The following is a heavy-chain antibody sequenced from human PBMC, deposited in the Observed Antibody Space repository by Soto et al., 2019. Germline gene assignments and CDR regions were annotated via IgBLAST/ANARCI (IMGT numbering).Heavy chain of an antibody. CDR3: ARASMDIAAAGTPYYYYGMDV. J-gene: IGHJ6*02. V-gene: IGHV3-53*01. CDR1: GFTVSSNY. CDR2: IYSGGST. D-gene: IGHD6-13*01. Sequence: GGSLRLSCAASGFTVSSNYMSWVRKAPGKGLEWVSVIYSGGSTYYADSVKGRFTISRDNSKNTLYLQMNSLRAEDTAVYYCARASMDIAAAGTPYYYYGMDVWGQGTTVTVSS.